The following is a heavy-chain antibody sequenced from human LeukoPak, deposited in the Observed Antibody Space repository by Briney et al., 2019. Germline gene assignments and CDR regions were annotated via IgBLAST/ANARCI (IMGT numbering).Heavy chain of an antibody. V-gene: IGHV4-61*01. CDR3: AGKLRFLEWLDAFDI. D-gene: IGHD3-3*01. CDR2: IYYSGST. Sequence: SETLSLTCSVSGFSISRGFYWGWIRQPPGKGLEWIGYIYYSGSTNYNPSLKSRVTISVDTSKNQFSLKLSSVTAADTAVYYCAGKLRFLEWLDAFDIWGQGTMVTVSS. CDR1: GFSISRGFY. J-gene: IGHJ3*02.